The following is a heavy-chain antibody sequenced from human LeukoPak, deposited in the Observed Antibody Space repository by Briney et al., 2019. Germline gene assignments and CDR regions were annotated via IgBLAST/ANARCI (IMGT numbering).Heavy chain of an antibody. CDR1: GFTFSSYA. CDR3: AKARPPTIHSLVAAEDCYFDY. CDR2: ISGSGGST. Sequence: SGGSLRLSCAASGFTFSSYAMSWVRQAPGKGLEWVSAISGSGGSTYYADSVKGRFTISRDNSKNTLYLQMNSLRAEDTAVYYCAKARPPTIHSLVAAEDCYFDYWGQGTLVTVSS. V-gene: IGHV3-23*01. J-gene: IGHJ4*02. D-gene: IGHD3-9*01.